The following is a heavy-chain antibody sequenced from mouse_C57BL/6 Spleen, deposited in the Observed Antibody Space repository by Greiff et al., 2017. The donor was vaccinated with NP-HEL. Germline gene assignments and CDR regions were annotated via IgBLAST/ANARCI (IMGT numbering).Heavy chain of an antibody. Sequence: EVKLMASGGGLVKPGGSLKLSCAASGFTFSDYGMHWVRQAPEKGLEWVAYISSGSSTIYYADTVKGRFTISRDNAKNTLFLQMTSLRSEDTAMYYCARTAPWAYAMDYWGQGTSVTVSS. V-gene: IGHV5-17*01. CDR3: ARTAPWAYAMDY. J-gene: IGHJ4*01. CDR2: ISSGSSTI. D-gene: IGHD1-2*01. CDR1: GFTFSDYG.